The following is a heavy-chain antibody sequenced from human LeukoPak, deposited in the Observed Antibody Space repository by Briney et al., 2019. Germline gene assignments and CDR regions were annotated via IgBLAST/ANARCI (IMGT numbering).Heavy chain of an antibody. CDR3: ARELTPYYYMDV. CDR1: GFTFSDYY. V-gene: IGHV3-11*01. J-gene: IGHJ6*03. Sequence: GGSLRLSCAASGFTFSDYYMNWIRQAPGKGLEWVSYISSSGTTIYYADSVRGRFTISRDNAKNSLYLQMNSLRAEDTAVYYCARELTPYYYMDVWGKGTTVTIS. D-gene: IGHD2-15*01. CDR2: ISSSGTTI.